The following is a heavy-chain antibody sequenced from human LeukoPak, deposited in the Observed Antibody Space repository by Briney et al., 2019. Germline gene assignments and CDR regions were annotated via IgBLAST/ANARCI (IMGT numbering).Heavy chain of an antibody. CDR2: INTNTGNP. V-gene: IGHV7-4-1*02. CDR3: ARARGSGSYYGHDYYYYYYMDV. CDR1: GYTFTGYA. Sequence: ASVKVSCKASGYTFTGYAMHWVRQAPGQRLEWMGWINTNTGNPTYAQGFTGRFVFSLDTSVSTAYLQISSLKAEDTAVYYCARARGSGSYYGHDYYYYYYMDVWGQGTTVTVSS. J-gene: IGHJ6*03. D-gene: IGHD3-10*01.